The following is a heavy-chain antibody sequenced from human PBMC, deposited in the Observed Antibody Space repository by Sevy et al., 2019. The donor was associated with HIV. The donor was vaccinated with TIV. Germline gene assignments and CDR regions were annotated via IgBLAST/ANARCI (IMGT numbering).Heavy chain of an antibody. CDR2: ISYDGSNK. J-gene: IGHJ4*02. D-gene: IGHD2-21*01. CDR1: EFTFSSYA. V-gene: IGHV3-30-3*01. CDR3: ARDRQGDLDY. Sequence: GGSLRLSCAASEFTFSSYAMHWVRQAPGKGLEWVAVISYDGSNKYYADSVKGRFTISRDNSKNTLYLQMNSLRAEDTAVYYCARDRQGDLDYWGQGTLVTVSS.